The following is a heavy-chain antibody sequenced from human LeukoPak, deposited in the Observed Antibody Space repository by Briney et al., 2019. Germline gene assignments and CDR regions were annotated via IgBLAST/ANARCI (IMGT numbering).Heavy chain of an antibody. V-gene: IGHV1-69*05. Sequence: GASLKVSCKASGGTFSSYAISWVRQAPGQGLEWMGGIIPIFGTANYAQKFQGRVTITTDESTSTAYMELSSLRSEDTAVYYCARMIVVVTAPSYYFDYWGQGTLVTVSS. CDR3: ARMIVVVTAPSYYFDY. CDR1: GGTFSSYA. D-gene: IGHD2-21*02. J-gene: IGHJ4*02. CDR2: IIPIFGTA.